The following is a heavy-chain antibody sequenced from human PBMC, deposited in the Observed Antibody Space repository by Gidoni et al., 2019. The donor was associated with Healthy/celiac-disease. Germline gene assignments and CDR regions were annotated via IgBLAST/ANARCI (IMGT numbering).Heavy chain of an antibody. Sequence: EVQLVESGGGLVQPGGSLRLSCAASGFTFSSYWMHWVRQAPGKGLVWVSRINSDGSSTSYADSVKGRFTISRDNAKNTLYLQMNSLRAEDTAVYYCARVLVQWLAPPEGFDYWGQGTLVTVSS. D-gene: IGHD6-19*01. CDR1: GFTFSSYW. CDR3: ARVLVQWLAPPEGFDY. CDR2: INSDGSST. V-gene: IGHV3-74*01. J-gene: IGHJ4*02.